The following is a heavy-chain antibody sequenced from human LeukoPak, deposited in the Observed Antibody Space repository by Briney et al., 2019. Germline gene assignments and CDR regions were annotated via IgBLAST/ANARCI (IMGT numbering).Heavy chain of an antibody. D-gene: IGHD6-13*01. CDR3: AKDTRIAAAGYCYYGMDV. CDR2: ISGDGGST. Sequence: PGGSLRLSCAASGFTFDDYAMHWVRQAPGKGLEWVSLISGDGGSTYYADSVKGRFTISRDNSKNSLYLQMNSLRTEDTALYYCAKDTRIAAAGYCYYGMDVWGQGTTVTVSS. V-gene: IGHV3-43*02. CDR1: GFTFDDYA. J-gene: IGHJ6*02.